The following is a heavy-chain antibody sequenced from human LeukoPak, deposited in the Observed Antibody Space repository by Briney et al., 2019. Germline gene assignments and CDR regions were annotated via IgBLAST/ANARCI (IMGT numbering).Heavy chain of an antibody. CDR2: IYWNDDK. V-gene: IGHV2-5*01. D-gene: IGHD2-8*01. CDR3: AHARAIVLMAYAPSYYFDY. Sequence: SGPTLVKPTQTLTLTCTFSGFSLSTLGVGVGWIRQPPGKALEWLALIYWNDDKRYSPSLKSRLTITKDTSKNQVVLTMTNMDPVDTATYYCAHARAIVLMAYAPSYYFDYWGQGTLVTVSS. J-gene: IGHJ4*02. CDR1: GFSLSTLGVG.